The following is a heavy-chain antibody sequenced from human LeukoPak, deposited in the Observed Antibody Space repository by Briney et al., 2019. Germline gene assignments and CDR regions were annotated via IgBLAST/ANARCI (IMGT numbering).Heavy chain of an antibody. CDR2: IKQDGSEK. CDR3: ARKGNIVVVPAPDHVDGMAAAGTADF. V-gene: IGHV3-7*01. CDR1: GFTFSSYW. Sequence: PGGSLRLSCAASGFTFSSYWMSWVRQAPGKGLEWVANIKQDGSEKYYVDSVKGRFSISRDNAKNSLYLQMNSLRAEDTAVYYCARKGNIVVVPAPDHVDGMAAAGTADFWGQGTLVTVSS. J-gene: IGHJ4*02. D-gene: IGHD2-2*01.